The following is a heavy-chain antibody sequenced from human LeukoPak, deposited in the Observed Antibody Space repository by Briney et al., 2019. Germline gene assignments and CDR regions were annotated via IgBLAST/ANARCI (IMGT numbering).Heavy chain of an antibody. V-gene: IGHV3-48*04. CDR3: ARWNLGSDY. J-gene: IGHJ4*02. CDR2: ISSSSTTK. CDR1: GFTFSAYD. D-gene: IGHD1-1*01. Sequence: GGSLRLSCAASGFTFSAYDMNWVRQAPGKGLKWLSYISSSSTTKYHADSVKGRFTISRDNTKNSLYLQMNSLRAEDTGVYYCARWNLGSDYWGQGTLVTVSS.